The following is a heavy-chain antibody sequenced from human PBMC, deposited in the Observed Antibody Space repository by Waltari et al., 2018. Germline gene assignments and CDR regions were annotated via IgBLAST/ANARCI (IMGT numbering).Heavy chain of an antibody. CDR1: GGSIRRYY. V-gene: IGHV4-59*01. CDR2: IYYSGST. CDR3: ARDGPSGWFDY. D-gene: IGHD6-19*01. J-gene: IGHJ4*02. Sequence: QVQLQESGPGLVKPSATLSLTCTVSGGSIRRYYWLWIRQPPGKGLEWIGYIYYSGSTNYNPSLKSRVTISVDTSKNQFSLKLSSVTAADTAVYYCARDGPSGWFDYWGQGTLVTVSS.